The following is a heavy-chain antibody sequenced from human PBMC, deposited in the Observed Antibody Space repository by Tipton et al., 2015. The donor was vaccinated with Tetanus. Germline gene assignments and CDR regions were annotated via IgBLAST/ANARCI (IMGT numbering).Heavy chain of an antibody. CDR3: ARSADNWFDP. CDR2: VYYNGNT. Sequence: TLSLTCTVSGGSISGSYWNWIRQPPGKGLEWIGYVYYNGNTHYNPALKSRVTISVDTSKNQFSLKLRSVTAADTAVYFCARSADNWFDPWGQGTLVAVSS. CDR1: GGSISGSY. J-gene: IGHJ5*02. V-gene: IGHV4-59*08.